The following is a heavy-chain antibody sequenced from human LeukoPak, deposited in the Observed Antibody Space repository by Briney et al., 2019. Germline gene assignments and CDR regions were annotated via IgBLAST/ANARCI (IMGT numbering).Heavy chain of an antibody. CDR2: ISSSSSTI. J-gene: IGHJ4*02. CDR3: ARDGRYCSGGSCYSWIGYYFDY. CDR1: GFTFSSYW. D-gene: IGHD2-15*01. Sequence: GGSLRLSCAASGFTFSSYWMSWVRQAPGKGLVWVSYISSSSSTIYYADSVKGRFTISRDNAKNSLYLQMNSLRAEDTAVYYCARDGRYCSGGSCYSWIGYYFDYWGQGTLVTVSS. V-gene: IGHV3-48*01.